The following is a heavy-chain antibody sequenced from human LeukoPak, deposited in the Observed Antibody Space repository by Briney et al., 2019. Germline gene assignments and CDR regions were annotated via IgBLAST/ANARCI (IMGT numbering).Heavy chain of an antibody. J-gene: IGHJ6*03. CDR2: IYYSGST. V-gene: IGHV4-59*01. CDR3: ARWGDYTNYYSYYYMDV. CDR1: GGSISSYY. D-gene: IGHD4-11*01. Sequence: SETLSLTCTVSGGSISSYYWSWIRQPPGKGLEWIGYIYYSGSTNYNPSLKSRVTISVDTSKNQFSLKLSSVTAAEMAVYYCARWGDYTNYYSYYYMDVWGKETTVTVSS.